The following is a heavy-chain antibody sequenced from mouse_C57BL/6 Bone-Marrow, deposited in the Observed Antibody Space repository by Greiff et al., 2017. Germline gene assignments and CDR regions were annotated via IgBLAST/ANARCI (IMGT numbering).Heavy chain of an antibody. Sequence: QVQLQQPGAELVKPGASVKLSCKASGYTFTSYWMHWVKQRPGQGLEWIGMIHPNSGSTNYNEKFKSKATLTVDKSSSTAYMQISSLTSEDSAVYYCARLQPWFAYWGQGTLVTVSA. J-gene: IGHJ3*01. CDR2: IHPNSGST. CDR3: ARLQPWFAY. CDR1: GYTFTSYW. V-gene: IGHV1-64*01. D-gene: IGHD3-1*01.